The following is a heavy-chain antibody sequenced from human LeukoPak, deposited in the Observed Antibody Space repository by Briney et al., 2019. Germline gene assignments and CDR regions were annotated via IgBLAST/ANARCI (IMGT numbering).Heavy chain of an antibody. CDR3: ARAEYGDPFDY. Sequence: SETLSLTCTVSGGSISSYYWSWIRQPPGKGLERIGYIYYSGSTNYNPSLKSRVTISVDTSKNQFSLKLSSVTTADTAVYYCARAEYGDPFDYWGQGTLVTVSS. J-gene: IGHJ4*02. CDR1: GGSISSYY. D-gene: IGHD4-17*01. V-gene: IGHV4-59*01. CDR2: IYYSGST.